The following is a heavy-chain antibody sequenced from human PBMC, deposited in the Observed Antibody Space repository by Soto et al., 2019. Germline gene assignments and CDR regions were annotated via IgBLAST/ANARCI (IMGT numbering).Heavy chain of an antibody. CDR3: AKDLGDFWSGYHPRFAGRYYGMDV. CDR1: GFTFSSYA. CDR2: ISGSGGST. D-gene: IGHD3-3*01. Sequence: PGGSLRLSCAASGFTFSSYAMSWVRQAPGKGLEWVSAISGSGGSTYYADSVKGRFTISRDNSKNTLYLQMNSLRAEDTAVYYCAKDLGDFWSGYHPRFAGRYYGMDVWGQGTTVTVSS. J-gene: IGHJ6*02. V-gene: IGHV3-23*01.